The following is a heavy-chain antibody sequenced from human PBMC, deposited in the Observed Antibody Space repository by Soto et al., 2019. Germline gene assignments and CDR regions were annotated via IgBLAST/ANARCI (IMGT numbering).Heavy chain of an antibody. Sequence: GGSLRLSCAASGFTFSSYEMNWVRQAPGKGLEWVSYISSSGSTIYYADSVKGRFTISRDNAKNSLYLQMNSLRAEDTAGYYCARELGVDDCSSTSCYKGDAFDIWGQGTMVTV. CDR1: GFTFSSYE. D-gene: IGHD2-2*02. CDR2: ISSSGSTI. V-gene: IGHV3-48*03. CDR3: ARELGVDDCSSTSCYKGDAFDI. J-gene: IGHJ3*02.